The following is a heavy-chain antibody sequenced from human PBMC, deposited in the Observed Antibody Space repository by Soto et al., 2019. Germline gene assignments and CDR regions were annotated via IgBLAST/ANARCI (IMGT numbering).Heavy chain of an antibody. CDR1: GFTFSSYS. J-gene: IGHJ5*02. CDR2: ISSSSSYI. Sequence: EVQLVESGGGLVKPGGSLRLSCAASGFTFSSYSMNWVRQAPGKGLEWVSSISSSSSYIYYADSVKGRFTISRDNAKNSQNLQMTSLRAEDTAVYYCARDFRRRSPIFGVAPRGNWFAPWGQGTLVTVSS. D-gene: IGHD3-3*01. V-gene: IGHV3-21*01. CDR3: ARDFRRRSPIFGVAPRGNWFAP.